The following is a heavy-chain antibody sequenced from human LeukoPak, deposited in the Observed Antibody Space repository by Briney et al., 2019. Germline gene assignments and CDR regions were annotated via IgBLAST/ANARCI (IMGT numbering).Heavy chain of an antibody. V-gene: IGHV1-2*02. CDR3: WSVLQVGRDYIVVVLAAS. J-gene: IGHJ4*02. CDR2: LDPNSGGT. D-gene: IGHD2-15*01. CDR1: GYTFTGQY. Sequence: ASVKVSCKTSGYTFTGQYLNWVRQAPGQGLEWMGWLDPNSGGTNYAQKFQDRLTMTRDTSLSTVYMDLSRLRSDDTAVYYCWSVLQVGRDYIVVVLAASWGQGTLVTVSS.